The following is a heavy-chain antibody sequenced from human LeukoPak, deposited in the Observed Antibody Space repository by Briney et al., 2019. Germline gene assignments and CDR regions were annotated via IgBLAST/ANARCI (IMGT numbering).Heavy chain of an antibody. V-gene: IGHV3-23*01. CDR2: ISGSGGST. J-gene: IGHJ4*02. D-gene: IGHD1-26*01. CDR1: GFTFSIYG. CDR3: AKGLLGGATAGGFDY. Sequence: GGSLRLSCAASGFTFSIYGMSWVRQAPGKGLEWVSAISGSGGSTYYADSVKGRFTISRDNSKNTLYLQMNSLRAEDTAVYYCAKGLLGGATAGGFDYWGQGTLVTVSS.